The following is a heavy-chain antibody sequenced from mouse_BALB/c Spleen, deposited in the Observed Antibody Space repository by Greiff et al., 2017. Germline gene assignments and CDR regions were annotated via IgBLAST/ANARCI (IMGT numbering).Heavy chain of an antibody. CDR3: ARCDYDALAY. D-gene: IGHD2-4*01. J-gene: IGHJ3*01. Sequence: VKLLESGAELARPGASVKLSCKASGYTFTSYWMQWVKQRPGQGLEWIGAIYPGDGDTRYTQKFKGKATLTADKSSSTAYMQLSSLASEDSAVYYCARCDYDALAYWGQGTLVTVYA. CDR2: IYPGDGDT. CDR1: GYTFTSYW. V-gene: IGHV1-87*01.